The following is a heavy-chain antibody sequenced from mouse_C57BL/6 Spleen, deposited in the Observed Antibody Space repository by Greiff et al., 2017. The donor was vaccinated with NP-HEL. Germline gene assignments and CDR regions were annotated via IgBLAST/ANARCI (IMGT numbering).Heavy chain of an antibody. CDR3: ARTYSNPDY. J-gene: IGHJ2*01. V-gene: IGHV1-50*01. D-gene: IGHD2-5*01. CDR1: GYTFTSYW. CDR2: IDPSDSYT. Sequence: VQLQQPGAELVKPGASVKLSCKASGYTFTSYWMQWVKQRPGQGLEWIGEIDPSDSYTNYNQKFKGKATLTVDTSPITAYMQLSSLTSEDSAVYYCARTYSNPDYWGQGTTLTVSS.